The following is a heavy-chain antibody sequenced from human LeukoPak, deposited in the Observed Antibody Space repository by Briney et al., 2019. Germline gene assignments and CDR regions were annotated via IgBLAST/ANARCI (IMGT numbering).Heavy chain of an antibody. J-gene: IGHJ6*03. V-gene: IGHV3-7*01. CDR2: IKQDGSEK. Sequence: GGSLRLSCAASGFTFSSYWMSWVRQAPGKGLEWVANIKQDGSEKYYVDSVKGRFTISRDNAKNSLYLQMNSLRAEDTAVYYCARVPEHYYYYMDVWGKGTTVTVSS. CDR1: GFTFSSYW. CDR3: ARVPEHYYYYMDV.